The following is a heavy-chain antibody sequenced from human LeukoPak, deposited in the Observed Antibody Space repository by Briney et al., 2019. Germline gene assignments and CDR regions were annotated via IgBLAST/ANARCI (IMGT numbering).Heavy chain of an antibody. CDR3: AIASRFGERMGFDP. CDR1: GGSISSDNYY. D-gene: IGHD3-10*01. V-gene: IGHV4-39*01. Sequence: PSETLSLTCTVSGGSISSDNYYWGWIRQPPGKGLECIGSIYYSGSTYYNPSLKSRVTISVDTSKNQFSLKLSSVTAADTAVYYCAIASRFGERMGFDPWGQGTLVTVSS. CDR2: IYYSGST. J-gene: IGHJ5*02.